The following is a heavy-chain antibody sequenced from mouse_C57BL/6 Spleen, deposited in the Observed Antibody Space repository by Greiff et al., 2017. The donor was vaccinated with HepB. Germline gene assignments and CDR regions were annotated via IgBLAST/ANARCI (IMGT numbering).Heavy chain of an antibody. D-gene: IGHD2-4*01. CDR1: GFTFSSYG. J-gene: IGHJ3*01. Sequence: EVQLVESGGDLVKPGGSLKLSCAASGFTFSSYGMSWVRQTPDKRLEWVATISSGGSYTDYPDSVKGRFTISRDNAKNTLYLQMSSLKSEDTAMYYCARFYDYDESAWFAYWGQGTLVTVSA. CDR2: ISSGGSYT. CDR3: ARFYDYDESAWFAY. V-gene: IGHV5-6*01.